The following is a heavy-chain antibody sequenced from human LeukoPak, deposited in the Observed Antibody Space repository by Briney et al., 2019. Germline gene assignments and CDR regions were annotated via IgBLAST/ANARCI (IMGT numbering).Heavy chain of an antibody. CDR1: GGSISSYY. Sequence: SETLSLTCTVSGGSISSYYWSWIRQPPGKGLEWIGYIYYSGSTNYNPSLKSRVTISVDTSKNQFSLKLSSVTAADTAVYYCARDGCSSTSCYSDAFDIWGQGTMVTVSS. CDR2: IYYSGST. CDR3: ARDGCSSTSCYSDAFDI. V-gene: IGHV4-59*12. D-gene: IGHD2-2*01. J-gene: IGHJ3*02.